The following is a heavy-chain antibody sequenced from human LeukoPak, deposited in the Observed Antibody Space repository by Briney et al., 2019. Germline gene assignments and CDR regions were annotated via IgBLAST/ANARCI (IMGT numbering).Heavy chain of an antibody. CDR3: ARHASCSGGSCLVGY. D-gene: IGHD2-15*01. CDR1: GGSISSYY. Sequence: SETLSLTCTVSGGSISSYYWSWIRQPPGKGLEWIGYIYYSGSTNYNPSLKSRVTISVDTSKNQFSLKLSSVTAADTAVYYCARHASCSGGSCLVGYWGQGTLVTVSS. J-gene: IGHJ4*02. V-gene: IGHV4-59*08. CDR2: IYYSGST.